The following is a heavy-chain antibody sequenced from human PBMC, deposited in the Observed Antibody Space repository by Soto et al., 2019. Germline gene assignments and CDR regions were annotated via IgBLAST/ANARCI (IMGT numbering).Heavy chain of an antibody. Sequence: SETLSLTCTVSGGSISSYYWSWIRQPPGTGLEWIGYIYYSGSTNYNPSLKSRVTISVDTSKNQFSLKLSSVTAADTAVYYCARDLPQPGAFDIWGQGTMVTVSS. CDR3: ARDLPQPGAFDI. CDR2: IYYSGST. V-gene: IGHV4-59*01. J-gene: IGHJ3*02. CDR1: GGSISSYY. D-gene: IGHD2-2*01.